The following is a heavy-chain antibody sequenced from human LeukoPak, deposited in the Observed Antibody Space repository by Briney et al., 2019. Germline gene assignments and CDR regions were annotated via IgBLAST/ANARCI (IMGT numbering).Heavy chain of an antibody. J-gene: IGHJ4*02. Sequence: GGSLRLSCAASGFTFSSYAMHWVRQAPGEGLEWVAVISYDGSNKYYADSVKGRFTISRDNSRNTLYLQMNSLRAEDTAVYYCASPRIAAAGRNYFDYWGQGTLVTVSS. D-gene: IGHD6-13*01. CDR1: GFTFSSYA. CDR3: ASPRIAAAGRNYFDY. CDR2: ISYDGSNK. V-gene: IGHV3-30*04.